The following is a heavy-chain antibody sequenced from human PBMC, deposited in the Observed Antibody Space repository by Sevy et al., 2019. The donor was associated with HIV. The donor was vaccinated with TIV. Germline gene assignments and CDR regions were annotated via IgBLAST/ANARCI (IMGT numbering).Heavy chain of an antibody. CDR2: IRYDGSNE. J-gene: IGHJ3*02. CDR1: GFTFSNYG. CDR3: AKDRKVLLVVYAIPFDALDI. V-gene: IGHV3-30*02. D-gene: IGHD2-8*02. Sequence: GGSLRLSCAASGFTFSNYGIHWVRQAPGKGLEWVAFIRYDGSNEYYVDSVKGRFTISRDNSKSTLYLQMNSLSAEDTAVYYCAKDRKVLLVVYAIPFDALDIWGQGTMFTVSS.